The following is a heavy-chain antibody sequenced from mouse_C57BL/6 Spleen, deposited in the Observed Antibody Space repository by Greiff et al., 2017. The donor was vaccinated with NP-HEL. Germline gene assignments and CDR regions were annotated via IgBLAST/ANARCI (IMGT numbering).Heavy chain of an antibody. CDR2: ISSGGSYT. V-gene: IGHV5-6*01. Sequence: EVQLVESGGDLVKPGGSLKLSCAASGFTFSSYGMSWVRQTPDKRLEWVATISSGGSYTYYPDSVKGRFTISRDNAKNTLYLQMSSLKSEDTAMYYCASRTGTRYFDVWGTGTTVTVSS. J-gene: IGHJ1*03. CDR3: ASRTGTRYFDV. CDR1: GFTFSSYG. D-gene: IGHD4-1*01.